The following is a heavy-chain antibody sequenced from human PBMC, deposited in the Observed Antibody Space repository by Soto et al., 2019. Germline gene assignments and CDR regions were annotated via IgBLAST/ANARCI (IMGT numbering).Heavy chain of an antibody. CDR1: GGSINSGGYY. Sequence: QVQLQESGPGLVKPSQTLSLICTVSGGSINSGGYYWNWIRQHPGQGLEWIVYIVYSGSTYYNPCLRSGVTISSDTSVNQFSLNLSSVAAAARPVYSCAGGYRQSGYSRSGVFDYWGQGTLVNVSS. CDR2: IVYSGST. D-gene: IGHD6-13*01. J-gene: IGHJ4*02. V-gene: IGHV4-31*03. CDR3: AGGYRQSGYSRSGVFDY.